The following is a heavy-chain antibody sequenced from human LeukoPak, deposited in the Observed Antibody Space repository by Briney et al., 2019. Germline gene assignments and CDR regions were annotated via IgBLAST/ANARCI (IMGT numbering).Heavy chain of an antibody. D-gene: IGHD3-22*01. V-gene: IGHV4-34*01. Sequence: SETLSLTCAVYGGSFSGYYWSWIRQPPGKGLEWIGEINHSGSTNYNPSLRSRVTISVDTSKNQFSLKLSSVTAADTAVYYCARESTDSGFAFDIWGQGTMVTVSS. CDR1: GGSFSGYY. CDR3: ARESTDSGFAFDI. J-gene: IGHJ3*02. CDR2: INHSGST.